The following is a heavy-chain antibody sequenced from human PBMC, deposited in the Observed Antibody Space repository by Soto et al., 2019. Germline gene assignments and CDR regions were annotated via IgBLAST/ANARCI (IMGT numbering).Heavy chain of an antibody. CDR1: GFTFSSYS. Sequence: GGSLRLSCAASGFTFSSYSMNWVRPAPGKGLEWDSSISSSSSYIYYADSVKGRRTIARDDAKNSLYLQMNSLRAEDTAVYYCARERGGEGAFDIWGQGTMGTGSS. CDR2: ISSSSSYI. V-gene: IGHV3-21*01. D-gene: IGHD3-10*01. J-gene: IGHJ3*02. CDR3: ARERGGEGAFDI.